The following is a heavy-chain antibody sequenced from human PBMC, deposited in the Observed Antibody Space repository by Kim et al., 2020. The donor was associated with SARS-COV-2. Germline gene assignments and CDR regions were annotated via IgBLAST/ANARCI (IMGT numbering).Heavy chain of an antibody. V-gene: IGHV4-59*08. Sequence: SETLSLTCTVSGGSISSYYWSWIRQPPGKGLEWIGYIYYSGSTNYNPSLKSRDTISVDTSKNQFSLKLSSVTAADTAVYYCARGITMVRGAHLLLYGMDVWGQGTTVTVSS. D-gene: IGHD3-10*01. CDR3: ARGITMVRGAHLLLYGMDV. J-gene: IGHJ6*02. CDR1: GGSISSYY. CDR2: IYYSGST.